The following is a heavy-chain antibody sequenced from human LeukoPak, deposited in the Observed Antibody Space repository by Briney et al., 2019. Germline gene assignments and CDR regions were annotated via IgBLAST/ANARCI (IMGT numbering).Heavy chain of an antibody. Sequence: GGSLRLSCAASGFTFSSYGMHWVRQAPGKGLEWVAFIRYDGSNKYYADSVKGRFTISRDNSKNTLYLQMNSLRAEDTAVYYCARVDSGSSSWASYYYYYMDVWGKGTRSPSP. CDR1: GFTFSSYG. D-gene: IGHD6-13*01. V-gene: IGHV3-30*02. CDR2: IRYDGSNK. CDR3: ARVDSGSSSWASYYYYYMDV. J-gene: IGHJ6*03.